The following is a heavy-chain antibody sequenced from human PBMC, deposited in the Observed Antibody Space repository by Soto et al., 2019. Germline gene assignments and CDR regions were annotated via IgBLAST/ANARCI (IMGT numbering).Heavy chain of an antibody. CDR3: ARTLYGDNADY. CDR2: MTPNSGNT. J-gene: IGHJ4*02. V-gene: IGHV1-8*01. Sequence: QVQLVQWGAEVKKPGASVKVSCKPSGYTFTSSDINWVRQATGQGLEWMVWMTPNSGNTGYAQKFQVRVSMTRNTSISTAYMELSSLRSEDTAVCYWARTLYGDNADYGRQATLVTVSS. D-gene: IGHD4-17*01. CDR1: GYTFTSSD.